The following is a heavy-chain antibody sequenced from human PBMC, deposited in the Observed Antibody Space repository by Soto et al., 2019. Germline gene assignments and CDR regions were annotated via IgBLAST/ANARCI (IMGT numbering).Heavy chain of an antibody. V-gene: IGHV4-31*03. CDR3: ARAPFLVGYGSGGSCYSGLDP. J-gene: IGHJ5*02. D-gene: IGHD2-15*01. CDR1: GGSISSGGYY. Sequence: QVQLQESGPGLVKPSQTLSLTCTVSGGSISSGGYYWSWIRQHPGKGLEWIGYIYYSGSTYYNPSLKSRVTMSVETAKNQFSLKLSSVTAADTAVYYCARAPFLVGYGSGGSCYSGLDPWGQGTLVTVSS. CDR2: IYYSGST.